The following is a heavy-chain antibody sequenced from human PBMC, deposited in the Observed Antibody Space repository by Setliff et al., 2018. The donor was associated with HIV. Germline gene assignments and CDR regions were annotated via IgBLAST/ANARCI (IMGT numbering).Heavy chain of an antibody. J-gene: IGHJ4*02. Sequence: ASETLSLTCTVSGGSVNDFYCNWIRQPPGKGPEWIGYIHSSGSTIHNPSLKSRITISLDTSKEQFSLELSSATAADTAVYYCATLDHSGGNFLAYWGQGSLVTVS. CDR2: IHSSGST. CDR1: GGSVNDFY. V-gene: IGHV4-4*09. CDR3: ATLDHSGGNFLAY. D-gene: IGHD2-21*02.